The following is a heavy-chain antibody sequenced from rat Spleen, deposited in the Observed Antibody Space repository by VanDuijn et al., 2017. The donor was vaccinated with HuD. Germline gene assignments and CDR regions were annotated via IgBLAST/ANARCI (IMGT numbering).Heavy chain of an antibody. V-gene: IGHV5-29*01. J-gene: IGHJ3*01. Sequence: EVQLVESDGGLVQPGRSLKLSCAASGFTFSDYYMAWVRQAPTKGLEWVATISFDGSSTYYRDSVKGRFTISRDNAKSTLYLQMDSLRSEDTATYYCATLTGRWGQGTLVTVSS. CDR3: ATLTGR. CDR1: GFTFSDYY. CDR2: ISFDGSST. D-gene: IGHD5-1*01.